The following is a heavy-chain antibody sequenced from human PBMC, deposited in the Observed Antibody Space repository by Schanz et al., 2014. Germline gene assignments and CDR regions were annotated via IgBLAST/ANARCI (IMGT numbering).Heavy chain of an antibody. CDR1: GFTFSPYW. Sequence: EVHLLESGGGLVPPGGSLRLSCAASGFTFSPYWMHWVRQAPGKGLVWVSRINGDGSNTNYADSVKGRFTMSRDNAKNSVFLQMNSLRVEDTAVYYCVRDSFFAFDYWGQGTLVTVSS. D-gene: IGHD3-3*01. CDR3: VRDSFFAFDY. J-gene: IGHJ4*02. V-gene: IGHV3-74*01. CDR2: INGDGSNT.